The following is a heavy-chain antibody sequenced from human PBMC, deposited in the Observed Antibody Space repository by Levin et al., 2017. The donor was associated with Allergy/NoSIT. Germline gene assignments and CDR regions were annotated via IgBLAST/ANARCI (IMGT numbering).Heavy chain of an antibody. CDR3: ARGPLRYFDWLLYGGFDY. J-gene: IGHJ4*02. CDR2: INTNTGNP. Sequence: ASVKVSCKASGYSFTTYAMNWVRQAPGQGLEWMGWINTNTGNPTYAQGFTGRFVFSLETSVSTAYLQISRLKAEDTAVYYCARGPLRYFDWLLYGGFDYWGQGTLVTVSS. CDR1: GYSFTTYA. V-gene: IGHV7-4-1*02. D-gene: IGHD3-9*01.